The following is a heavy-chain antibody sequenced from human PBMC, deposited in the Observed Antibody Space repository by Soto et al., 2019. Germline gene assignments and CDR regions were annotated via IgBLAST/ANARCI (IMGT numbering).Heavy chain of an antibody. J-gene: IGHJ2*01. CDR3: VRVLDSSWYADL. CDR2: IFYTGVT. V-gene: IGHV4-61*03. D-gene: IGHD3-22*01. Sequence: QVQLQESGPGLVKPSETLSLPCSVSGGSVSNASFYWTWIRQAPGTGLEYIGYIFYTGVTNYNPSLSSRVTISLDTSKHHFSLKLNSMTAADTAVYYCVRVLDSSWYADLWGRGTLVTVSS. CDR1: GGSVSNASFY.